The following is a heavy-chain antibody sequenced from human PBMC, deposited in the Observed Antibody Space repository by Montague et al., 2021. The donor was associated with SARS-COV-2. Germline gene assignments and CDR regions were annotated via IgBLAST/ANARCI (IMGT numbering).Heavy chain of an antibody. D-gene: IGHD5-18*01. Sequence: SETLSLTCAVYGGSFSGYYWSWIRQPPGKGLEWIGEISHSGSTNYNPSLKSRVTISIDTSKNQFSLKLSSVTAADTAVYYCVIQLWLRGYFDYWGQGTLVTVSS. CDR1: GGSFSGYY. CDR3: VIQLWLRGYFDY. J-gene: IGHJ4*02. V-gene: IGHV4-34*01. CDR2: ISHSGST.